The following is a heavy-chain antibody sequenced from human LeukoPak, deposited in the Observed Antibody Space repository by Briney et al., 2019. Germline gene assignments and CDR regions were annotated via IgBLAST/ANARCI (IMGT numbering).Heavy chain of an antibody. CDR2: IYTSGRT. J-gene: IGHJ4*02. D-gene: IGHD6-19*01. V-gene: IGHV4-61*09. Sequence: NPSETLSLTCTVSGGSISSGSYYWSWIRQPAGKGLEWIGHIYTSGRTNYNPSLKSRVTISVDTSKIQFSLKLSSVTAADTDVYYCARERYDNGWDPDYWGKGILVTVS. CDR1: GGSISSGSYY. CDR3: ARERYDNGWDPDY.